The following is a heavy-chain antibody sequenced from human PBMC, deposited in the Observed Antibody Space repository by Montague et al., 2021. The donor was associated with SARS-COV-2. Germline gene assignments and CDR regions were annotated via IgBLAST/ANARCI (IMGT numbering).Heavy chain of an antibody. V-gene: IGHV4-39*01. D-gene: IGHD6-19*01. J-gene: IGHJ3*02. CDR2: IYYSGST. Sequence: LSLPFPFSFSSISIIIYYWGWIRQPPGKGLEWIGSIYYSGSTYYNPFLKSRVTISVDTSKNQFSLKLSSVTAADTAVYYCARQENSSGWFKPDAFDIWGQGTMVTVSS. CDR1: FSSISIIIYY. CDR3: ARQENSSGWFKPDAFDI.